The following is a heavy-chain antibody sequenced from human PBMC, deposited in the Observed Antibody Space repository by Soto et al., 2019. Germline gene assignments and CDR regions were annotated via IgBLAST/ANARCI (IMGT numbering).Heavy chain of an antibody. CDR1: GGSISGYY. D-gene: IGHD5-18*01. CDR2: IYYSGST. CDR3: ASDSYGSLGLDY. V-gene: IGHV4-31*03. J-gene: IGHJ4*02. Sequence: PSETLSLTCTVSGGSISGYYWSWIRQHPGKGLEWIGYIYYSGSTYYNPSLKSRVTISVDTSKNQFSLKLSSVTAADTAVYYCASDSYGSLGLDYWGQGTLVTVSS.